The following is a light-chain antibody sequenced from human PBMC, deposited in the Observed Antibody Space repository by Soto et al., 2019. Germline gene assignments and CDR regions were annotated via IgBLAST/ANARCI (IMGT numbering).Light chain of an antibody. V-gene: IGLV2-8*01. CDR3: SSYAGSNNFVV. CDR1: SSDVGGYNY. Sequence: QSALTQPPSASGSPGQSVIISCTGTSSDVGGYNYVSWYQQHPGKAPKLMIYEVSKRPSGVPDRFSGSKSGNTASLTVSGLQTEDEADYYCSSYAGSNNFVVFGGGTKLTV. J-gene: IGLJ2*01. CDR2: EVS.